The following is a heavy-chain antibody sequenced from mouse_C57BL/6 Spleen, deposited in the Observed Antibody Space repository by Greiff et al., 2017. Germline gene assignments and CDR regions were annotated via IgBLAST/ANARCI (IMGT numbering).Heavy chain of an antibody. CDR2: IYPGSGST. CDR1: GYTFTSYW. CDR3: ARYDYVVAMDY. J-gene: IGHJ4*01. D-gene: IGHD2-4*01. Sequence: QFQLQQPGAELVKPGASVTMSCKASGYTFTSYWITWVKQRPGQGLEWIGDIYPGSGSTNYNEKFKSKAPLTVNTSSSTAYMQLSSLTSEDSAVYYCARYDYVVAMDYWGQGTSVTVSS. V-gene: IGHV1-55*01.